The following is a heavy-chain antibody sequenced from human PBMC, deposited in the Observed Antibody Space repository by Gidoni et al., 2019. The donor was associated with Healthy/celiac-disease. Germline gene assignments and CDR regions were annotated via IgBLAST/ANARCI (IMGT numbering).Heavy chain of an antibody. V-gene: IGHV4-59*01. CDR2: IYYSGST. J-gene: IGHJ3*02. D-gene: IGHD6-19*01. Sequence: QVQLQESGPGLVKHSETLSLTCTVSGGSISSYSWSWIRQPPGKGLEWIGYIYYSGSTNYNPSLKSRVTISVDTSKNQFSLKLSSVTAADTAVYYCARDLGSGWPHDAFDIWGQGTMVTVSS. CDR1: GGSISSYS. CDR3: ARDLGSGWPHDAFDI.